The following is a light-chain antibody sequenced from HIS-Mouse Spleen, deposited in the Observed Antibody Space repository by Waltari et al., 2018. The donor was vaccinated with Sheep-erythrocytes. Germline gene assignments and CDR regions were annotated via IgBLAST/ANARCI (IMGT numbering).Light chain of an antibody. J-gene: IGLJ1*01. Sequence: QSALTQPRSVSGSPGQSVTIPCTGTSRDGGCYNSVPWYQQHPGKAPKLMIYDVSKRPSGVPDRFSGSKSGNTASLTISGLQAEDEADYYCCSYAGSYNHVFATGTKVTVL. CDR3: CSYAGSYNHV. CDR1: SRDGGCYNS. V-gene: IGLV2-11*01. CDR2: DVS.